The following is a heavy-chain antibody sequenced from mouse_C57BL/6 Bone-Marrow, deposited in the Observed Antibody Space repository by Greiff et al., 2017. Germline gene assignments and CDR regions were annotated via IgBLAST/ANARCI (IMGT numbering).Heavy chain of an antibody. V-gene: IGHV1-26*01. CDR2: INPNNGGT. CDR3: ARCLLLDY. Sequence: VQLQQSGPELVKPGASVKISCKASGYTFTDYYMNWVKQSHGKSLEWIGDINPNNGGTSYNQKFKGKATLTVDKSSRTAYMELRRLTSDDSAVYYCARCLLLDYWGQGTTLTVSS. J-gene: IGHJ2*01. CDR1: GYTFTDYY. D-gene: IGHD2-10*01.